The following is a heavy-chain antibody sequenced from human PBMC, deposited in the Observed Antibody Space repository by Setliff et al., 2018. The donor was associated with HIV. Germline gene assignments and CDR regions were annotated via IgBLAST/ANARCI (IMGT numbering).Heavy chain of an antibody. CDR1: GFTFSSYE. CDR3: TREFATFYYNSYYMDV. Sequence: GGSLRLSCAASGFTFSSYEMNWVRQAPGKGLEWVSYISTSGNTIYYADSVKGRFTISRDNAKNSLYLQMNSLRAEDTAVYYCTREFATFYYNSYYMDVWGKGTTVTVS. D-gene: IGHD2-15*01. J-gene: IGHJ6*03. CDR2: ISTSGNTI. V-gene: IGHV3-48*03.